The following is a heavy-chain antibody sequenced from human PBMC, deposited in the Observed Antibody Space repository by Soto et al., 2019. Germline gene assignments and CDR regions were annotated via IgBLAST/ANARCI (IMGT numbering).Heavy chain of an antibody. D-gene: IGHD4-17*01. J-gene: IGHJ6*03. CDR3: ARGTTNSVTTFYYMDV. CDR1: GGSISSYY. Sequence: PSETLSLTCTVSGGSISSYYWSWIRQPPGKGLEWIGYIYYSGSTNYNPSLKSRVTISVDTSKNQFSLKLSSVTAADTAVYYCARGTTNSVTTFYYMDVWGKGTTVTV. CDR2: IYYSGST. V-gene: IGHV4-59*01.